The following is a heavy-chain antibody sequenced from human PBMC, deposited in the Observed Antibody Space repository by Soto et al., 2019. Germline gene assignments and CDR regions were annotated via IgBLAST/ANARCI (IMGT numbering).Heavy chain of an antibody. CDR1: GFSISGSA. V-gene: IGHV3-73*01. Sequence: EVQLVESGGDLVQPGGSLKLSCAASGFSISGSAIHWVRQASGKGLEWVARIRDKTNGYATGYAASVQGRFTISRDDSKNTAFLQMNSLKTEDTAVYYWTRLDAPGDRALDIWGQGTMVTVSS. CDR3: TRLDAPGDRALDI. J-gene: IGHJ3*02. CDR2: IRDKTNGYAT.